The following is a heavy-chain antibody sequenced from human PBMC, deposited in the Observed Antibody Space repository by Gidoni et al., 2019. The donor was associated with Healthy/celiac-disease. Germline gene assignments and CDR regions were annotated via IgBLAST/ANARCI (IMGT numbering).Heavy chain of an antibody. CDR3: CGGFLTGYYWNYYYGMDV. CDR2: IYYSGST. D-gene: IGHD3-9*01. Sequence: QLQLQESGPGLVKPSETLSLTCTVSGGSISSSSYYWGWIRQPPGKGLEWIGSIYYSGSTYYNPSLKSRVTISVDTSKNQFSLKLSSVTAADTAVYYCCGGFLTGYYWNYYYGMDVWGQGTTVTVSS. V-gene: IGHV4-39*01. CDR1: GGSISSSSYY. J-gene: IGHJ6*02.